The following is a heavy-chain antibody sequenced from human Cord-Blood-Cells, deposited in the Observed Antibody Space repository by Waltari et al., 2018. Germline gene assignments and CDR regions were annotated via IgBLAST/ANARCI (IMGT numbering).Heavy chain of an antibody. CDR3: ASITGTTFAFDI. Sequence: QVQLQESGPGLVKPSETLSLTCTVSGGSISSHYWSWIRQPPGKGLEWIGYIYYSGSTNDNPALRSRVTRSVDTSKNQFSLKLSSVTAADTAVYYCASITGTTFAFDIWGQGTMVTVSS. J-gene: IGHJ3*02. CDR1: GGSISSHY. CDR2: IYYSGST. V-gene: IGHV4-59*11. D-gene: IGHD1-7*01.